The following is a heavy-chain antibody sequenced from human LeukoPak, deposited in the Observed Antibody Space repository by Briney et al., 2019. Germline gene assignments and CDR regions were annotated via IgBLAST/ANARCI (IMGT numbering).Heavy chain of an antibody. V-gene: IGHV1-18*01. J-gene: IGHJ6*03. Sequence: GASVKVSCKASGYTFTSYGISWVRQAPGQGLEWMGWISAYNGNTNYAQKLQGRVTMTTDTSTSTAYMELRSLRSDDTAVYYCAACSSTSCYHYYYYMDVWGKGTTVTVSS. CDR2: ISAYNGNT. CDR1: GYTFTSYG. D-gene: IGHD2-2*01. CDR3: AACSSTSCYHYYYYMDV.